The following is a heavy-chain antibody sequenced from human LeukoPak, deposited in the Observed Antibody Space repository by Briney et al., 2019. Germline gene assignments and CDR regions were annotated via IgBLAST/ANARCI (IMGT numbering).Heavy chain of an antibody. CDR2: IRASGTRT. CDR3: AKDPLFCSNGVCPIYYFDY. J-gene: IGHJ4*02. CDR1: GFTFSNYA. V-gene: IGHV3-23*01. D-gene: IGHD2-8*01. Sequence: PGGSLRLSCEASGFTFSNYAMSWVRQAPGKGLGWVSTIRASGTRTDYADSVKGRFTISRDNSKNTLYLQMNSLRAEDTAVYYCAKDPLFCSNGVCPIYYFDYWGQGTLVTVSS.